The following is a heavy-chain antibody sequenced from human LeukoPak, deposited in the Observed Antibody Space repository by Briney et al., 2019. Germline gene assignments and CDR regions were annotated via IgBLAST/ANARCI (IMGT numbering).Heavy chain of an antibody. Sequence: SVKVSCKASGGTFSSYAISWVRQAPGPGLEWVGGIIPIFGTANYAQKFQRRVTITQDESTSTDYMELSSLSSEDPADYYCERGEESSPNDYWGQGTLVTVSS. V-gene: IGHV1-69*13. J-gene: IGHJ4*02. CDR1: GGTFSSYA. D-gene: IGHD2-2*01. CDR2: IIPIFGTA. CDR3: ERGEESSPNDY.